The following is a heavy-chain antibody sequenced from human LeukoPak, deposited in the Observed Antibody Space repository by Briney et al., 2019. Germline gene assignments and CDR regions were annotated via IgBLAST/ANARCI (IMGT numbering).Heavy chain of an antibody. CDR2: VHLDGRT. Sequence: SETLSHTRGQPGGSVSSTNWWTWIRQPPGKGLEWIGEVHLDGRTNFNPSLKSRLTMSVDLSENHVSLKLTYVTAADPAACHCAREGGFYRPLEYTGQGTLGTVSS. J-gene: IGHJ4*02. CDR1: GGSVSSTNW. D-gene: IGHD6-25*01. V-gene: IGHV4-4*02. CDR3: AREGGFYRPLEY.